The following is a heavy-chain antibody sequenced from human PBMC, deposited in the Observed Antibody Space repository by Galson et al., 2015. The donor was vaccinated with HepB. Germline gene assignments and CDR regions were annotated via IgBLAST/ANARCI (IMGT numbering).Heavy chain of an antibody. CDR3: ARTPKAIAAAGKGGPIDY. J-gene: IGHJ4*02. CDR2: IRSSSNYI. CDR1: GFTFNSYN. V-gene: IGHV3-21*01. D-gene: IGHD6-13*01. Sequence: SLRLSCAASGFTFNSYNMNWVRQAPGKGLEWVSSIRSSSNYISYADSVKGRFTISRDNPKNSLDLQMNSLKAEDTAVYYCARTPKAIAAAGKGGPIDYWGQGTLVTVSP.